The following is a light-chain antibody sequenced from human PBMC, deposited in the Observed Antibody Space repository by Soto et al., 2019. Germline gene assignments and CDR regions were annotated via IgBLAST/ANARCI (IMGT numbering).Light chain of an antibody. V-gene: IGKV3-11*01. CDR1: HYIATD. CDR2: DAS. CDR3: QRRSNDWSPIA. J-gene: IGKJ5*01. Sequence: EILLTHSRPTLALSARERATXPRRXRHYIATDLAWYQQKPGQAPRILIYDASTRETGIPGRFSGSGSGTDFTLTITSLETEDFAVYYCQRRSNDWSPIAFGRGTGLEIK.